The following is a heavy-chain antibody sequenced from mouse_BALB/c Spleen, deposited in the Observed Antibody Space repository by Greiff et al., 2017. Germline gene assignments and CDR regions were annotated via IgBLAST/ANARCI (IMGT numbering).Heavy chain of an antibody. CDR3: AREGEYAMDY. CDR2: IYPGDGDT. J-gene: IGHJ4*01. CDR1: GYTFTSYW. Sequence: QVQLQQSGAELARPGASVKLSCKASGYTFTSYWMQWVKQRPGQGLEWIGAIYPGDGDTRYTQKFKGKATLTADKSSSTAYMQLSSLASEDSAVYYCAREGEYAMDYWGQGTSVTVSS. V-gene: IGHV1-87*01.